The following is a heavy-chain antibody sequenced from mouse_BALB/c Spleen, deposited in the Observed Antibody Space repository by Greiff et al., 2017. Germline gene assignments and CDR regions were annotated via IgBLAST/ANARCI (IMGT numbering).Heavy chain of an antibody. CDR2: IDPENGDT. CDR3: NAGGVYDGYEGAMDY. CDR1: GFNIKDYY. Sequence: VQLQQSGAELVRSGASVKLSCTASGFNIKDYYMHWVKQRPEQGLEWIGWIDPENGDTEYAPKFQGKATMTADTSSNTAYLQLSSLTSEDTAVYYCNAGGVYDGYEGAMDYWGQGTSVTVSS. J-gene: IGHJ4*01. V-gene: IGHV14-4*02. D-gene: IGHD2-3*01.